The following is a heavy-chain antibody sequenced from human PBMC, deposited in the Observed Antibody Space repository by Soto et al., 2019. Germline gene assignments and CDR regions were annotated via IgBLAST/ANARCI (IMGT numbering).Heavy chain of an antibody. CDR3: AKAPTANSPSDY. Sequence: QLVQSGTEMKRPGSSVKVSCETSGGIFTNYIFNWLRQAPGQGLEWMGWIIPVLNITNYAQKFQGRVTITADKSTSTAYLELTSLRSEDTAIYFCAKAPTANSPSDYWGQGTLVTVSS. D-gene: IGHD1-7*01. CDR2: IIPVLNIT. V-gene: IGHV1-69*02. CDR1: GGIFTNYI. J-gene: IGHJ4*02.